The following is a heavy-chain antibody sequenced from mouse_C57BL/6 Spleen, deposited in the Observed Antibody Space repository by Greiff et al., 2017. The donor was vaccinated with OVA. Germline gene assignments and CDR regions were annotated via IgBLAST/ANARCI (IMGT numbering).Heavy chain of an antibody. CDR2: INPYNGGT. V-gene: IGHV1-19*01. CDR3: ARGDYSFDY. J-gene: IGHJ2*01. Sequence: EVQLQQSGPVLVKPGASVKMSCKASGYTFTDYYMNWVKQSHGKSLEWIGVINPYNGGTSYNQKFKGKATLTVDKSSSTAYMELNSLTSEDSAVYYCARGDYSFDYWGQGTTLTVSS. CDR1: GYTFTDYY.